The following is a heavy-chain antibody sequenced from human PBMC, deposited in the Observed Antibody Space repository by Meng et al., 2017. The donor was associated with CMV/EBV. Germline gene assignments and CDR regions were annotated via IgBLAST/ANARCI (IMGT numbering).Heavy chain of an antibody. D-gene: IGHD2/OR15-2a*01. CDR2: IYYSGST. V-gene: IGHV4-30-4*08. Sequence: VDLQESVRGLVKSSQTPSLTCTGSGGSISSGDYDWSWIRQPPGKGLEWIGYIYYSGSTYYNPSLKSRVTISVDTSKNQFSLKLSSVTAADTAVYYCARTGEYPTFDYWGQGTLVTVSS. CDR3: ARTGEYPTFDY. CDR1: GGSISSGDYD. J-gene: IGHJ4*02.